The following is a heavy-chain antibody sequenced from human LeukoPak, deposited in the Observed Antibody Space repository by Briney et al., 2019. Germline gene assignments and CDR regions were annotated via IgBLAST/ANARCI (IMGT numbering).Heavy chain of an antibody. CDR1: GYSFSSYW. D-gene: IGHD6-13*01. J-gene: IGHJ4*02. CDR2: IYPDDSET. Sequence: GESLKISCKGSGYSFSSYWISWVRQMPGKGLEWIGVIYPDDSETRYSPSFQGQVTISADKSINTAYLQWSSLKASDSAMYYCVRQGYTSSENDYWGQGTPVTVSS. CDR3: VRQGYTSSENDY. V-gene: IGHV5-51*01.